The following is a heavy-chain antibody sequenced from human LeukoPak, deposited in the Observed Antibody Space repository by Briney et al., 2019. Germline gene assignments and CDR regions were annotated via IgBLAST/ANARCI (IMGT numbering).Heavy chain of an antibody. CDR1: GYTFTGYY. Sequence: ASVKVSCKASGYTFTGYYMHWVRQAPEQGLEWMGWINPNSGGTNYAQKFQGRVTMTRDTSISTAYMDLSRLISDDKAMYYCARARISMVDYWGQGTLVTVSS. D-gene: IGHD3-10*01. J-gene: IGHJ4*02. CDR3: ARARISMVDY. V-gene: IGHV1-2*02. CDR2: INPNSGGT.